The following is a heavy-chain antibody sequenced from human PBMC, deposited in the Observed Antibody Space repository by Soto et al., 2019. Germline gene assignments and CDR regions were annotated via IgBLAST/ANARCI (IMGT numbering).Heavy chain of an antibody. CDR1: GYSFTSYW. Sequence: PGESLKISCKGSGYSFTSYWIGWVRQMPGKGLEWMGIIDPGDSNTKYSPSFQGQVTISADKSITTAYLQWSSLKASDTAMYYCAINYCRTGSCHNHFWGQGTLVTVAS. D-gene: IGHD2-15*01. J-gene: IGHJ4*02. V-gene: IGHV5-51*01. CDR3: AINYCRTGSCHNHF. CDR2: IDPGDSNT.